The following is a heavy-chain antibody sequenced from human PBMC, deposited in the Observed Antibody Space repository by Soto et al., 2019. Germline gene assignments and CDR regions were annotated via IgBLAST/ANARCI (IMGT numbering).Heavy chain of an antibody. CDR1: GFTFRTSG. V-gene: IGHV3-30*18. Sequence: QVQLVESGGGVVQSGRSLRLSCAASGFTFRTSGMHWIRQAPGKGLEWVAMISHDGGATYYVDSVKGRFTISRDTDKKQLHLQMDRLRSENMAKYYCAKDLGSSGWYTWFDPWGQGNLVTVSS. CDR2: ISHDGGAT. CDR3: AKDLGSSGWYTWFDP. J-gene: IGHJ5*02. D-gene: IGHD6-13*01.